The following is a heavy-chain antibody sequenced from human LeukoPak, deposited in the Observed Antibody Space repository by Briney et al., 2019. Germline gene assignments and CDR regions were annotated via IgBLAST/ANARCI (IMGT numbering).Heavy chain of an antibody. CDR3: ARGERGYCSGGYCRIDC. CDR1: GFSFSSYS. CDR2: ISSSSGFI. Sequence: GGSLRLSCAASGFSFSSYSMHWVRQAPGKGLEWLSYISSSSGFIYYADSVKGRFTISRDNAKNSLYLQMNSLRNEDPAVYYCARGERGYCSGGYCRIDCWGQGTLVTVSS. D-gene: IGHD2-15*01. J-gene: IGHJ4*02. V-gene: IGHV3-48*02.